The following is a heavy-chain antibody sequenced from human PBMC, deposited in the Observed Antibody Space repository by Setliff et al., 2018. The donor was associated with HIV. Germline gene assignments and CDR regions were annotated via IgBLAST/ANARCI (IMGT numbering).Heavy chain of an antibody. Sequence: KVSCKVSGYTLAEISMHWVRQAPGKGLEWMGGFDPEDGEKVYAQRFQGTVTMTEDTSTDTAYMELTSLTSEDTAVYYCATITFYYDSSGSQNKKSYFFDYWGQGTLVTVSS. CDR1: GYTLAEIS. CDR3: ATITFYYDSSGSQNKKSYFFDY. D-gene: IGHD3-22*01. J-gene: IGHJ4*02. V-gene: IGHV1-24*01. CDR2: FDPEDGEK.